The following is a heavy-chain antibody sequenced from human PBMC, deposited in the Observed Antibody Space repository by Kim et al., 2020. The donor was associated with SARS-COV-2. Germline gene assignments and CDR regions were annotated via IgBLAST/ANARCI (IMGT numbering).Heavy chain of an antibody. CDR2: ITSSSTYI. V-gene: IGHV3-21*01. J-gene: IGHJ2*01. Sequence: GGSLRLSCAGSGFTFSSYSMNWVRQAPGKWLEWVSSITSSSTYIYYADSVKDRFTISRDNAKNSLSLQMNSLRAEDAAVYYCVRGGKYFDLWGRGTLVTV. CDR1: GFTFSSYS. CDR3: VRGGKYFDL. D-gene: IGHD3-10*01.